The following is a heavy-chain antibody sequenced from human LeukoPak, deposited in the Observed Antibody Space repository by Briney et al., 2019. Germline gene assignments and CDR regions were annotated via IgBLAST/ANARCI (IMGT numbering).Heavy chain of an antibody. CDR3: ATEVITMVRVYYFDY. V-gene: IGHV1-24*01. J-gene: IGHJ4*02. D-gene: IGHD3-10*01. CDR1: GYTLTELA. CDR2: FDPEDGET. Sequence: GASVKVSCKVSGYTLTELAMHWVRQAPGKGLEWMGGFDPEDGETIYAQKFRGRVTMTENTSTDTAYMELSSLRSEDTAMYYCATEVITMVRVYYFDYWGQGTLVTVSS.